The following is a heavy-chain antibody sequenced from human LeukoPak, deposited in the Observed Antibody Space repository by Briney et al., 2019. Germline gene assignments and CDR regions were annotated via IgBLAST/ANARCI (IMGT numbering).Heavy chain of an antibody. CDR1: GFSFSNHW. J-gene: IGHJ4*02. Sequence: GGSLRLSCAASGFSFSNHWMIWVRQAPGKGLEWVATINPDGTEKRYVDSVKGRFTIPRDNGKNSLYLQMSSLRAEDTAVYYCVRDDRGIAVGSRDHGAQGTLVTVSS. CDR3: VRDDRGIAVGSRDH. V-gene: IGHV3-7*03. CDR2: INPDGTEK. D-gene: IGHD6-19*01.